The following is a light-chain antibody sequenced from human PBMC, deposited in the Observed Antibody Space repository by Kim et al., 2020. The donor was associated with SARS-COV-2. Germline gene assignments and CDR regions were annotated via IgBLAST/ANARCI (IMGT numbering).Light chain of an antibody. CDR1: SSDVGGYNY. CDR3: SSYTSSSTS. J-gene: IGLJ2*01. Sequence: QSALTQPASVSGSPGQPITISCTGTSSDVGGYNYVSWYQQHPGKAPKLMIYDVSKRPSGVSNRFSGSKSGNTASLTISGLQAEDEADYYCSSYTSSSTSFGGGTQLTVL. V-gene: IGLV2-14*01. CDR2: DVS.